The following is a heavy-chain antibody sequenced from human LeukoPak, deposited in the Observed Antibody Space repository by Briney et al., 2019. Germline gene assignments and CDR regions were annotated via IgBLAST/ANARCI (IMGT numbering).Heavy chain of an antibody. J-gene: IGHJ4*02. Sequence: ASVKVSCKASGYTFTGYYMHWMRQAPGQGLEWMGWINPNSGGTNYAQKFQGRVTMTRDTSISTAYMELSRLRSDDAAVYYCARVSSSWSVYFDYWGQGTLVTVSS. CDR2: INPNSGGT. D-gene: IGHD6-13*01. CDR1: GYTFTGYY. CDR3: ARVSSSWSVYFDY. V-gene: IGHV1-2*02.